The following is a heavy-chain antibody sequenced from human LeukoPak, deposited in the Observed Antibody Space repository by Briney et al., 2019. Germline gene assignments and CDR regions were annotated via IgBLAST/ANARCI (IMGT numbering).Heavy chain of an antibody. CDR2: IATGGSQT. J-gene: IGHJ6*03. D-gene: IGHD3-3*01. Sequence: GGSLRLSCAASGFTFTNHIMHWVRQAPGKGLEWVASIATGGSQTFYRGSVKGRFTISRDNSENKLYLQMNSLRAEDTAAYFCVRESKAPFFHPGLFVSWGKG. CDR3: VRESKAPFFHPGLFVS. CDR1: GFTFTNHI. V-gene: IGHV3-30-3*01.